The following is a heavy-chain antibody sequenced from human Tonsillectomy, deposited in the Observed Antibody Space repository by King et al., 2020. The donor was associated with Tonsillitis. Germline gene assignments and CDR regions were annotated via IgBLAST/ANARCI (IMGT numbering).Heavy chain of an antibody. D-gene: IGHD1-26*01. CDR2: ISIFGTYI. CDR3: ASPTGSSYY. J-gene: IGHJ4*02. Sequence: QLVQSGGGLVKPGGSLRLSCAASGFSFSSYSMNWVRQAPGKGLEWVSSISIFGTYIYYADSVKGRFTISRDNAKNSLYLQMNSLRAEDTAVYYCASPTGSSYYWGLGTLVTVSS. V-gene: IGHV3-21*01. CDR1: GFSFSSYS.